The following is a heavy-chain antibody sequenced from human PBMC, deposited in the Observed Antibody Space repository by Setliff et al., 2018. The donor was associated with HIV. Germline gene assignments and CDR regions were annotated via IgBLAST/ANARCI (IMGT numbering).Heavy chain of an antibody. CDR2: ISWDGSST. J-gene: IGHJ4*02. V-gene: IGHV3-43D*04. CDR3: VRGSGYYYFDN. CDR1: GFTFDDYA. Sequence: PGGSLRLSCAASGFTFDDYAMHWVRQAPGRRLEWVSLISWDGSSTRYADAVKGRFTISRDNAKNMLYLQMNSLSADDTAVYYCVRGSGYYYFDNWGQGALVTVSS. D-gene: IGHD3-22*01.